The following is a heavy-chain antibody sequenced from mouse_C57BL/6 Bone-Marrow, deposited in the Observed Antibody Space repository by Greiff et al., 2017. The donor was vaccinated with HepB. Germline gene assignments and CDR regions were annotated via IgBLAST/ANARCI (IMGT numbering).Heavy chain of an antibody. Sequence: QVQLQQPGAELVRPGTSVKLSCKASGYTFTSYWMHWVKQRPGQGLEWIGVIDPSDSYTNYNQKFKGKATLTVDKSSSTAYMELRSLTSEDSAVYYCTRTYPYYSGSSPSDWGQGTTLTVSS. CDR1: GYTFTSYW. CDR2: IDPSDSYT. V-gene: IGHV1-59*01. J-gene: IGHJ2*01. D-gene: IGHD1-1*01. CDR3: TRTYPYYSGSSPSD.